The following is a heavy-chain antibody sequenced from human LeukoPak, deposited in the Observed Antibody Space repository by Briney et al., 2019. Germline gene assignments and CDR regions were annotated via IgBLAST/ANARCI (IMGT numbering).Heavy chain of an antibody. J-gene: IGHJ4*02. CDR2: INHSGST. V-gene: IGHV4-34*01. D-gene: IGHD5-18*01. CDR1: GGSFSAYY. Sequence: SETLSLTCAVYGGSFSAYYWSWIRQPPGKGLEWIGEINHSGSTNYNPSLKSLVTISVDTSKNQFSLKLSSVTAADTAVYYCARGGDTAMVTDFGYWGQGTLVTVSS. CDR3: ARGGDTAMVTDFGY.